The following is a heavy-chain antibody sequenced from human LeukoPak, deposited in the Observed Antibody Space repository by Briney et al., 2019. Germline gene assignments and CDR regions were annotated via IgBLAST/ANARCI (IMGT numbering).Heavy chain of an antibody. CDR2: INHSGST. CDR3: ARVSWSPGTSYYYMDV. D-gene: IGHD1-1*01. J-gene: IGHJ6*03. V-gene: IGHV4-34*01. CDR1: GGSFSGYY. Sequence: SETLSLTCAVYGGSFSGYYWSWIRQPPGKGLEWIGEINHSGSTNYNPSLKSRVTISVDTSKNQFSLKLSSVTAADTAVYFCARVSWSPGTSYYYMDVWGKGTTVTVSS.